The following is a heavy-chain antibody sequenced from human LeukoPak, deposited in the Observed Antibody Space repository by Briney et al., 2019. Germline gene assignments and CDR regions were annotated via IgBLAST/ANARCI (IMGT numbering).Heavy chain of an antibody. J-gene: IGHJ4*02. CDR2: INPHSGDT. Sequence: ASVKVSCKASGYTFTGYYIHWVRQAPGQGLEWMGWINPHSGDTNYAQSFQGRVTMTGDTSISTDYMDLSRLRSDDTAVYYCAKDRGPQWWGSFDYWGQGTLVTVSS. CDR1: GYTFTGYY. D-gene: IGHD3-16*01. V-gene: IGHV1-2*02. CDR3: AKDRGPQWWGSFDY.